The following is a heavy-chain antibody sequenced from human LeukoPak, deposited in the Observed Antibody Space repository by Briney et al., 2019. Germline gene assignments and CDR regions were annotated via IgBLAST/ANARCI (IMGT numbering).Heavy chain of an antibody. Sequence: GSLRLSCAASGFTFRNYAMSWVRQAPGKGLEWVAGISGTGGTTYNADSVKGRFTISRDNSKNTLYLQMNSLRAEDTAVYYCAKALLTVAEGYFDPWGQGTLVTVSS. CDR2: ISGTGGTT. CDR3: AKALLTVAEGYFDP. V-gene: IGHV3-23*01. J-gene: IGHJ5*02. D-gene: IGHD6-19*01. CDR1: GFTFRNYA.